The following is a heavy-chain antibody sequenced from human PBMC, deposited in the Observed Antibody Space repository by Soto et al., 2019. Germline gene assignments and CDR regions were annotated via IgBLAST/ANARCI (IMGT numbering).Heavy chain of an antibody. CDR2: IYEGGGT. CDR3: ARGRGDTAMAWYY. D-gene: IGHD5-18*01. Sequence: SETLSLTCTVSSASTSTHNWSWIRQTPGKGLEWIGYIYEGGGTGYNPSLESRVSISLDTSTNQLSLKLSSVTAADTAVYYCARGRGDTAMAWYYWGQGTLVTVSS. CDR1: SASTSTHN. V-gene: IGHV4-59*11. J-gene: IGHJ4*02.